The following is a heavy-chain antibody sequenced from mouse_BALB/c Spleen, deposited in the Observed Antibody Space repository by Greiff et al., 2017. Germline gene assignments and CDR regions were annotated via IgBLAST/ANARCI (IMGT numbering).Heavy chain of an antibody. CDR3: SRNENYDYEAWFAY. D-gene: IGHD2-4*01. V-gene: IGHV2-6-4*01. J-gene: IGHJ3*01. CDR1: GFSLTSYS. Sequence: QVQLKESGPGLVAPSQSLSITCTVSGFSLTSYSVHWVRQPPGKGLEWLGMIWGGGSTDYNSALKSRLSISKDNSKSQVFLKMNSLQTDDTAMYSVSRNENYDYEAWFAYWGQGTLVTVSA. CDR2: IWGGGST.